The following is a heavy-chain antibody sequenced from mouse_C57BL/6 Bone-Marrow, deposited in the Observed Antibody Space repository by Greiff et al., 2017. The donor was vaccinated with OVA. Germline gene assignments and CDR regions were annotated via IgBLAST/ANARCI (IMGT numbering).Heavy chain of an antibody. CDR1: GFSLTSYG. Sequence: VMLVESGPGLVQPSQSLSITCTVSGFSLTSYGVHWVRQSPGKGLEWLGVIWSGGSTDYNAAFISRLSISKDNSKSQVFFKMNSLQADDTAIYYCARITTVAWFAYWGQGTLVTVSA. V-gene: IGHV2-2*01. J-gene: IGHJ3*01. CDR3: ARITTVAWFAY. CDR2: IWSGGST. D-gene: IGHD1-1*01.